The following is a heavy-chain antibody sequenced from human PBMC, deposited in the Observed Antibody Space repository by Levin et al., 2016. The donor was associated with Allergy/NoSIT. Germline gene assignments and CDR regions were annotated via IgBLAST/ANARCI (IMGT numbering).Heavy chain of an antibody. Sequence: GSLRLSCTVSGGSISNNYWNWIRQSPGKGLEWIGCIYSGGSTNYNPSLKSRVTISVDRSKNQVSLTLTSVTAADTAVYYCARDPSGGYYSGWFDPWGQGTLVTVSS. V-gene: IGHV4-59*01. CDR1: GGSISNNY. CDR2: IYSGGST. D-gene: IGHD3-22*01. J-gene: IGHJ5*02. CDR3: ARDPSGGYYSGWFDP.